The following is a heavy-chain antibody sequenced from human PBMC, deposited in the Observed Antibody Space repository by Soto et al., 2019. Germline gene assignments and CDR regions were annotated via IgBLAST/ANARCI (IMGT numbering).Heavy chain of an antibody. V-gene: IGHV3-11*06. CDR2: ISSSSSYT. CDR1: GFTFSDYY. Sequence: QVQLVESGGGLVKPGGSLRLSCAASGFTFSDYYMSWIRQAPGKGLEWVSYISSSSSYTNYADSVKGRFTISRDNAKNSLYLQMNSLRAEDTAVYYCARDLGTHSSGYYFDYWGQGPLVTVSS. CDR3: ARDLGTHSSGYYFDY. D-gene: IGHD3-22*01. J-gene: IGHJ4*02.